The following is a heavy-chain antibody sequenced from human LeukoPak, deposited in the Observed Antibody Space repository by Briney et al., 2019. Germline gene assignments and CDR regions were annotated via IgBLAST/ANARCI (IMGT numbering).Heavy chain of an antibody. D-gene: IGHD2-2*02. CDR2: VDGSGGSK. V-gene: IGHV3-23*01. CDR1: GFTFSEYA. Sequence: GGSLRLSCAASGFTFSEYAMSWSRQAARKGLDWVSAVDGSGGSKYYVDSVKGRFNISRDNSKNTVYLQMNSLRADDTAVYYWAKPIVPSAISWAAFDIWDQGTMVTVSS. CDR3: AKPIVPSAISWAAFDI. J-gene: IGHJ3*02.